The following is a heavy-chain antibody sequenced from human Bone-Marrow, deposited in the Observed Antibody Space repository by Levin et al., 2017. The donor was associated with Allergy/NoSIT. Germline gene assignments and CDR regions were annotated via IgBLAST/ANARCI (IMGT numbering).Heavy chain of an antibody. CDR3: ARGPGIAAAGREFDY. D-gene: IGHD6-13*01. CDR2: IYYSGST. J-gene: IGHJ4*02. V-gene: IGHV4-59*01. Sequence: PSETLSLTCTVSGGSISSYYWSWIRQPPGKGLEWIGYIYYSGSTNYNPSLKSRVTISVDTSKNQFSLKLSSVTAADTAVYYCARGPGIAAAGREFDYWGQGTLVTVSS. CDR1: GGSISSYY.